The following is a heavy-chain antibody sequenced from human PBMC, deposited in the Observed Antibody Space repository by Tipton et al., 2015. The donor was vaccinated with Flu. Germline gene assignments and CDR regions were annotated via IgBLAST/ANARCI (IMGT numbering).Heavy chain of an antibody. V-gene: IGHV3-53*01. J-gene: IGHJ4*02. CDR3: ARDEGGTYPD. Sequence: SLRLSCAVSGFTVSTSYMSWVRQPRGKGLEWVSIVYDDGRTYYADSVEGRLAISRDNSKNILYLQMNSLRADDTAVYFCARDEGGTYPDWGQGTLVTVSS. D-gene: IGHD1-14*01. CDR2: VYDDGRT. CDR1: GFTVSTSY.